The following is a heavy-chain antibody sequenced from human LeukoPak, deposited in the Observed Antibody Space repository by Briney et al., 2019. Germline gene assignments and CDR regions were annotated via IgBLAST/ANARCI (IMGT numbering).Heavy chain of an antibody. Sequence: GGSLRLSCAASGFSFSDSGIHWVRQAPGKGLEWVSFIQSDGSEIFYADSVKGRFTISRDNSKNTVFLQMNSLRAEDTAVYYCAKEIKLMPFDCWGQGALVTVSS. V-gene: IGHV3-30*02. CDR3: AKEIKLMPFDC. CDR2: IQSDGSEI. D-gene: IGHD2-2*01. J-gene: IGHJ4*02. CDR1: GFSFSDSG.